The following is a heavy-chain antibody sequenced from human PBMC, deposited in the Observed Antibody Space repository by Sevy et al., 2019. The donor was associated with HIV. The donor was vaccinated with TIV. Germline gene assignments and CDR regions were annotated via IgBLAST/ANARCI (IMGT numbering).Heavy chain of an antibody. V-gene: IGHV3-23*01. D-gene: IGHD6-19*01. CDR3: AKGSRITVARTDFDY. CDR1: GFTFSSYA. CDR2: ISGSGGST. Sequence: GGPLRLSCAASGFTFSSYARSGVRQAPGKGLEGVSAISGSGGSTYYADSVKGRFTISRDNSKNTLFLQLNSLRGEDSAVYYCAKGSRITVARTDFDYWGQGTLVTVSS. J-gene: IGHJ4*02.